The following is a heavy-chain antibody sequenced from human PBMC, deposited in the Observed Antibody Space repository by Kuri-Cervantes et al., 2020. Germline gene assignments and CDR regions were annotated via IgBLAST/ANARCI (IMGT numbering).Heavy chain of an antibody. D-gene: IGHD4-17*01. CDR1: GFTFADYA. V-gene: IGHV3-7*03. J-gene: IGHJ4*02. CDR2: INQDGTVK. Sequence: GGSLRLSCSASGFTFADYAMSWFRQAPGKGLEWVANINQDGTVKYYVDSVKGRFTISRDNAKNSVHLQMNSLKTEDTAVYYCTTLTVTTGGVDYWGQGTLVTVSS. CDR3: TTLTVTTGGVDY.